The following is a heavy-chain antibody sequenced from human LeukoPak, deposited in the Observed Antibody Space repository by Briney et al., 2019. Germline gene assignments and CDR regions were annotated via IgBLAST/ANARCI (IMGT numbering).Heavy chain of an antibody. D-gene: IGHD3-22*01. CDR2: IIPIFGTA. CDR1: GGTFSSYA. J-gene: IGHJ4*02. CDR3: ARAPYYYDSSGYYLGY. Sequence: ASVKVSCKASGGTFSSYAISWVRQAPGQGLEWMGGIIPIFGTANYAQKFQGRVTITADKSTSTAYMELSSLRSEDTAVYYCARAPYYYDSSGYYLGYWGQGTLVTVSS. V-gene: IGHV1-69*06.